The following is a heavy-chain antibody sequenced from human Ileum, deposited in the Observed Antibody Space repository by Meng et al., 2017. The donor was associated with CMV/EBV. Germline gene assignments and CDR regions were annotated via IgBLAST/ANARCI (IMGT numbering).Heavy chain of an antibody. CDR1: GFSFSESG. CDR2: IDTTDR. D-gene: IGHD3-3*01. J-gene: IGHJ4*02. Sequence: VHRVGSGGGVVQPGWSLRLCCGASGFSFSESGIHWLRQAPGKGLEWVSFIDTTDRYYADSVKGRFTISRDNSKNMVYLQMNSLKIEDTAMYFCSNGLLGVQGHWGQGTLVTVSS. CDR3: SNGLLGVQGH. V-gene: IGHV3-30*02.